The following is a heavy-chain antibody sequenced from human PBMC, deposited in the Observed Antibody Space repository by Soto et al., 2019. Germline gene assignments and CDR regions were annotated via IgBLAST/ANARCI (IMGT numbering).Heavy chain of an antibody. CDR3: ASGLDSSGWYRGNYYYGMDV. J-gene: IGHJ6*02. D-gene: IGHD6-19*01. V-gene: IGHV4-4*02. CDR1: GGSISSSNL. CDR2: IYHSGST. Sequence: SETLSLTCAVSGGSISSSNLWSWVRQPPGKGLEWIGEIYHSGSTNYNPSLKSRVTISVDKSKNQFSLKLSSVTAADTAVYYWASGLDSSGWYRGNYYYGMDVWGQGITVTVSS.